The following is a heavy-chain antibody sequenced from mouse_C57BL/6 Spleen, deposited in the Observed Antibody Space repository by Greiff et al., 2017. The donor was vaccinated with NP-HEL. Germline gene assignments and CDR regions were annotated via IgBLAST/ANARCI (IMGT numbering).Heavy chain of an antibody. Sequence: EVQRVESGEGLVKPGGSLKLSCAASGFTFSSYAMSWVRQTPEKRLEWVAYISSGGDYIYYADTVKGRFTISRDNARNTLYLQMSSLKSEDTAMYYCTRASYSNSPDCWGQGTTLTVSS. CDR1: GFTFSSYA. CDR3: TRASYSNSPDC. V-gene: IGHV5-9-1*02. D-gene: IGHD2-5*01. CDR2: ISSGGDYI. J-gene: IGHJ2*01.